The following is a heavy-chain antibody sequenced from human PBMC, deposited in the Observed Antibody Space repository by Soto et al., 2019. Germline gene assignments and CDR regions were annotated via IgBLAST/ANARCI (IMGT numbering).Heavy chain of an antibody. D-gene: IGHD3-22*01. CDR1: GFTFSSYA. J-gene: IGHJ4*02. CDR2: ISGSGGST. CDR3: AKPLYYYDSSGYQ. V-gene: IGHV3-23*01. Sequence: EVQLLESGGGLVQPGGSLRLSCAASGFTFSSYAMSWVRQAPGKGLEWVSAISGSGGSTYYADSVKGRFTISRDNSKNTLYLQMNSLRAEDTDVYYCAKPLYYYDSSGYQWCQGTLVTVSS.